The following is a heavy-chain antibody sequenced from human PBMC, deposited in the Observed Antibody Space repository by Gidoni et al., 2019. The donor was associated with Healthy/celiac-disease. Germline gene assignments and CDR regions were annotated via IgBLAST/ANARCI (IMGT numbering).Heavy chain of an antibody. Sequence: QLQLQESGPGLVKPSETLSLTCTVPGGSISSSSYYWGWIRQPPGKGLEWIGSIYYSGSTYYNPSLKSRVTISVDTSKNQFSLKLSSVTAADTAVYYCARLSFYSNYHHYWGQGTLVTVSS. V-gene: IGHV4-39*01. CDR1: GGSISSSSYY. CDR2: IYYSGST. CDR3: ARLSFYSNYHHY. D-gene: IGHD4-4*01. J-gene: IGHJ4*02.